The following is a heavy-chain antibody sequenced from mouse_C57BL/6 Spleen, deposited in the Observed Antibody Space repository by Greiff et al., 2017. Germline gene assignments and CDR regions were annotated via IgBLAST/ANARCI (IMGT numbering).Heavy chain of an antibody. J-gene: IGHJ1*03. CDR3: ARSRGFRGYFGV. CDR2: IYPGSGST. Sequence: QVQLQQPGAELVKPGASVKMSCKASGYTFTSYWITWVKQRPGQGLEWIGDIYPGSGSTNYNEKFKSKATLTVDTSSSTAYMQLSSLTSEDSAVYYCARSRGFRGYFGVWGTGTTVTVSS. CDR1: GYTFTSYW. D-gene: IGHD3-3*01. V-gene: IGHV1-55*01.